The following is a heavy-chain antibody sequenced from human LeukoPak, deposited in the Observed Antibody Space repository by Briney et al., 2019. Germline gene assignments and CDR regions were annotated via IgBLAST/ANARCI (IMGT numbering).Heavy chain of an antibody. J-gene: IGHJ3*02. Sequence: GASVKVSCKASGYTFTSYGISWVRQAPGQGLEWMGWISAYNGNTNYAQKLQGRVTMTTDTSTSTAYMELSSLRSEDTAVYYCARDSGQWLVLASTHDAFDIWGQGTMVTVSS. CDR1: GYTFTSYG. CDR2: ISAYNGNT. D-gene: IGHD6-19*01. CDR3: ARDSGQWLVLASTHDAFDI. V-gene: IGHV1-18*01.